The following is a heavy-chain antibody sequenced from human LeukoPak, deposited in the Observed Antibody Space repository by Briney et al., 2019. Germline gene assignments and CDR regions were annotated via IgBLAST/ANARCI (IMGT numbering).Heavy chain of an antibody. D-gene: IGHD3-22*01. Sequence: KPSETLSLTCTVSGYSISSGYYWGWIRQPPGKGLEWIGSIYHSGSTYYNPSLKSRVTISVDTSKNQFSLKLSSVTAADTAVYYCARVSIYYYDSSGYYSYFDYWGQGTLVTVSS. V-gene: IGHV4-38-2*02. CDR1: GYSISSGYY. CDR3: ARVSIYYYDSSGYYSYFDY. CDR2: IYHSGST. J-gene: IGHJ4*02.